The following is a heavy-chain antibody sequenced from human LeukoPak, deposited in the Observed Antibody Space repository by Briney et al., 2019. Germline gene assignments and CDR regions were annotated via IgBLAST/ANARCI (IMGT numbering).Heavy chain of an antibody. J-gene: IGHJ6*03. D-gene: IGHD3-10*01. CDR3: ARGTMVRGVIVYYYYTDV. CDR2: IYYSGST. Sequence: SETLSLTCTVSGGSISSGGYYWSWIRQHPGKGLEWIGYIYYSGSTYYNPSLKSRVTISVDTSKNQFSLKLSSVTAADTAVYYCARGTMVRGVIVYYYYTDVWGKGTTVTVSS. V-gene: IGHV4-31*03. CDR1: GGSISSGGYY.